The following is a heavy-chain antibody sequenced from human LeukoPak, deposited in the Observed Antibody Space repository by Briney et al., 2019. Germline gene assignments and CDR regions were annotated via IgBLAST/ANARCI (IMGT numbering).Heavy chain of an antibody. Sequence: TGGSLRLSCAASGFTFSSYWMNWVRQAPGKGLVWVSRINIDGTSTSYADSVKGRFTISRDNAKNTLYLQMNSLRAEDTAVYYCARLRFLEWCPDYWGQGTLVTVSS. CDR1: GFTFSSYW. V-gene: IGHV3-74*01. CDR2: INIDGTST. J-gene: IGHJ4*02. D-gene: IGHD3-3*01. CDR3: ARLRFLEWCPDY.